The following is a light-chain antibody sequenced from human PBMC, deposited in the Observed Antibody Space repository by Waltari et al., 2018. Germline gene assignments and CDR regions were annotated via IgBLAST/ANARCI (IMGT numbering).Light chain of an antibody. Sequence: QSALTQPASVSGSPGQPITISCTGTSGDIGVFHYVSWYQQHPGKVPTLLIYAVSKRPSGLLIRFSGSTSRKTASLTISGLHAEDEADYYCSSYTNSNTWVFGGGTKLTVL. CDR1: SGDIGVFHY. CDR2: AVS. CDR3: SSYTNSNTWV. V-gene: IGLV2-14*03. J-gene: IGLJ3*02.